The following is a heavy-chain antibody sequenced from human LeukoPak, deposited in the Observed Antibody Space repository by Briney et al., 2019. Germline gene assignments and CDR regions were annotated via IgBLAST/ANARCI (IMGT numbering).Heavy chain of an antibody. Sequence: SETLSLTCAVYGESFGGYYWSWIRQPPGKGLEWIGEINHSGTTNYNPSLKSRVTISVDTSKNQLSLKVRSVTAADTAVYYCARHVAGIDYWGQGTLVTVSS. V-gene: IGHV4-34*01. CDR3: ARHVAGIDY. CDR1: GESFGGYY. D-gene: IGHD6-13*01. J-gene: IGHJ4*02. CDR2: INHSGTT.